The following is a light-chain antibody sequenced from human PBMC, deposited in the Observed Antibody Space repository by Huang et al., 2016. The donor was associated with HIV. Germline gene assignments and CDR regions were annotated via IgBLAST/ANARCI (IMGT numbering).Light chain of an antibody. CDR2: GSS. J-gene: IGKJ1*01. Sequence: ENLMTQSPSTLSVSPVESATLSCRASQSVFKNLAWYQQKPGQAPQLLLYGSSTRAAGIPARFSGSGSGTDFTLTISSLQSEDFAVYYCQQYNTSPRTFGQGTKVEV. CDR3: QQYNTSPRT. CDR1: QSVFKN. V-gene: IGKV3-15*01.